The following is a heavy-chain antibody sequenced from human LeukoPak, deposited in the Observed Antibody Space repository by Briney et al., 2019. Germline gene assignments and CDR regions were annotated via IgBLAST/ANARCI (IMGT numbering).Heavy chain of an antibody. CDR1: GGSISSYY. CDR3: TTDHWDCSSTSCYSTPFDY. V-gene: IGHV3-15*01. Sequence: LTCTVSGGSISSYYWSWIRQPPGKGLEWVGRIKSKTGGGTTDYAAPVKGRFTISRDDSKNTLYLQMNSLKTEDTAVYYCTTDHWDCSSTSCYSTPFDYWGQGTLVTVSS. D-gene: IGHD2-2*02. CDR2: IKSKTGGGTT. J-gene: IGHJ4*02.